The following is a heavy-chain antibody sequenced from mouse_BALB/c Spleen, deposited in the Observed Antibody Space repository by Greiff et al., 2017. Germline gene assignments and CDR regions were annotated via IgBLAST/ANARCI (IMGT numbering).Heavy chain of an antibody. CDR3: ARKVYYAMDY. Sequence: QVQLQQSGAELARPGASVKMSCKASGYTFTSYTMHWVKQRPGQGLEWIGYINPSSGYTNYNQKFKDKATLTADKSSSTAYMQLSSLTSEDSAVYDCARKVYYAMDYWGQGTSVTVSS. J-gene: IGHJ4*01. D-gene: IGHD1-3*01. V-gene: IGHV1-4*01. CDR1: GYTFTSYT. CDR2: INPSSGYT.